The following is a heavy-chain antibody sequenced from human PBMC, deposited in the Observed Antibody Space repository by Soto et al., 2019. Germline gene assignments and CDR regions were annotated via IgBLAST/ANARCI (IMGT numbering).Heavy chain of an antibody. V-gene: IGHV4-34*01. CDR2: INHVEGT. CDR1: GGFLSGSY. D-gene: IGHD3-16*01. Sequence: PSETLSLTCAVYGGFLSGSYWTWIRQPPGKGLEWIGEINHVEGTNYNPSLKSRVTMSVDTSQNQFSLRLISVTAADTAMYFCVRIRYQLPSSVLWLDPWGQGTPVTVSS. J-gene: IGHJ5*02. CDR3: VRIRYQLPSSVLWLDP.